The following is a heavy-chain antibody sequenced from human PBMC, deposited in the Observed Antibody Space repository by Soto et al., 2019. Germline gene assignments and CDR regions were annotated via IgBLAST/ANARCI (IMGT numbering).Heavy chain of an antibody. CDR1: GYTFTSYG. J-gene: IGHJ4*02. CDR2: ISAYNGNT. CDR3: ARVEEDSYGYEVSVY. Sequence: QVQLVQSGAEVKKPGASVKVSCKASGYTFTSYGITWVRQAPGQGREWMGWISAYNGNTNYAQKLQGRVTMTTDTSTSTAYIELRSLRTDDTAVYYCARVEEDSYGYEVSVYWGQGTLVTVSS. V-gene: IGHV1-18*01. D-gene: IGHD5-18*01.